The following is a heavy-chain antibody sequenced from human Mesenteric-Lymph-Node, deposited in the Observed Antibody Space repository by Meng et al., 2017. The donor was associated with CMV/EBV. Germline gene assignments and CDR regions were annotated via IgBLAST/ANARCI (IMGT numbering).Heavy chain of an antibody. V-gene: IGHV3-21*01. CDR1: GFTFSSYS. D-gene: IGHD6-6*01. Sequence: GGSLRLSCAASGFTFSSYSMNWVRQAPGKGLEWVSSISSSSNYIYYADSVKGRFTISRDNAQNSLFLQMNSLRAEDTAVYYCARDRSSSSSEVDPWGREPWSPSPQ. J-gene: IGHJ5*02. CDR2: ISSSSNYI. CDR3: ARDRSSSSSEVDP.